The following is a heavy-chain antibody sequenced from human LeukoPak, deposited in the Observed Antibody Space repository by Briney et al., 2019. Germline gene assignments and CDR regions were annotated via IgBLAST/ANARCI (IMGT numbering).Heavy chain of an antibody. CDR3: ARDGQYCSSTSCSGWFGWFDP. CDR2: INPSGGGT. Sequence: ASVKVSCKASGYTFTSYYMHWVRQAPGQGLEWMGIINPSGGGTSYAQKFQGSVTMTRDTSTSTVYMELSSLRSEDTAVYYCARDGQYCSSTSCSGWFGWFDPWGQGTLVTVSS. J-gene: IGHJ5*02. V-gene: IGHV1-46*01. CDR1: GYTFTSYY. D-gene: IGHD2-2*01.